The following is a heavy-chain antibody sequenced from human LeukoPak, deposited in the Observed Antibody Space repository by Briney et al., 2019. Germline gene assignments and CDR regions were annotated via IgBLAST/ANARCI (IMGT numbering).Heavy chain of an antibody. CDR1: GGTFSSYA. CDR3: ASGPSYYYDSSGNNWFDP. V-gene: IGHV1-69*05. J-gene: IGHJ5*02. CDR2: IIPIFGTA. Sequence: SVKVSCKASGGTFSSYAISWVRQAPGRGLEWMGGIIPIFGTANYAQKFQGRVTITTDESTSTAYMELSSLRSEDTAVYYCASGPSYYYDSSGNNWFDPWGQGTLVTVSS. D-gene: IGHD3-22*01.